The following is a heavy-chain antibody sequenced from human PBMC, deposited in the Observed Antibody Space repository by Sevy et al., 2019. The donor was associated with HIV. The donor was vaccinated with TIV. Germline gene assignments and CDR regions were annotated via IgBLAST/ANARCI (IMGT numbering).Heavy chain of an antibody. CDR1: GGTFSSYA. V-gene: IGHV1-69*13. Sequence: ASVKVSCKASGGTFSSYAISWVRQAHGQGLEWMGRIIPIFGTANYAQKFQGRVTITADESTSTAYMELSSLRSEDTAVYYCARDQTSRDGYNFYYFDYWGQGTLVTVSS. CDR3: ARDQTSRDGYNFYYFDY. D-gene: IGHD5-12*01. J-gene: IGHJ4*02. CDR2: IIPIFGTA.